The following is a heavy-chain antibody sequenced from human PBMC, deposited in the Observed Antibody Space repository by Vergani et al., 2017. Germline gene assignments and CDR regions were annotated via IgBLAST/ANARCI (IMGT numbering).Heavy chain of an antibody. D-gene: IGHD3-10*01. CDR2: ISSSSSYI. V-gene: IGHV3-21*01. Sequence: EVQLVESGGGLVKPGGSLRLSCAASGFTFSSYSMNWVRQAPGKGLEWVSSISSSSSYIYYADSVKGRFTISRDNAKNSLYLQMNSLRAEDTAVYYCARDLITMVRGVNPCFDYWGQGTLVTVSS. CDR3: ARDLITMVRGVNPCFDY. J-gene: IGHJ4*02. CDR1: GFTFSSYS.